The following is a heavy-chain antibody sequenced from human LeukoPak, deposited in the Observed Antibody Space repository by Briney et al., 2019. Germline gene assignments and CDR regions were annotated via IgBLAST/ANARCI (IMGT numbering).Heavy chain of an antibody. CDR3: ARDEASGRFYYYYYMDV. V-gene: IGHV1-69*06. J-gene: IGHJ6*03. CDR2: IIPIFGTT. D-gene: IGHD5-12*01. CDR1: GGTFNSYA. Sequence: SVKVSCKASGGTFNSYAISWVRRAPGQGLEWMGGIIPIFGTTNYARKFRGRVTLTADKSTRTAYMELSSLRSDDTAVYYCARDEASGRFYYYYYMDVWGKGTTVTISS.